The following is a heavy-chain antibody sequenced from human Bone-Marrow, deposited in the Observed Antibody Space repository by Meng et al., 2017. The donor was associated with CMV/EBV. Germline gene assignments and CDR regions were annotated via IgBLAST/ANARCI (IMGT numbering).Heavy chain of an antibody. CDR3: ARDLGYCSSTSCVSFGTDV. CDR1: GFTFSSYS. CDR2: ISSSSSTI. D-gene: IGHD2-2*01. Sequence: GESLKISCAASGFTFSSYSMNWVRQAPGKGLEWVSYISSSSSTIYYADSVKGRFTISRDNAKNSLYLQMNSLRAEDTAVYYCARDLGYCSSTSCVSFGTDVWGQGTTVTVSS. V-gene: IGHV3-48*04. J-gene: IGHJ6*02.